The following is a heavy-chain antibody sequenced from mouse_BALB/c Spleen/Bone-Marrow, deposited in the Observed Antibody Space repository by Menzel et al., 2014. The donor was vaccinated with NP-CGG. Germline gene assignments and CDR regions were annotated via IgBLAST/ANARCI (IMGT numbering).Heavy chain of an antibody. D-gene: IGHD2-1*01. CDR1: GYTFTSYW. J-gene: IGHJ4*01. Sequence: DLVKPGASVKLSCKASGYTFTSYWINWIKQRPGQGLEWIGRIAPGSGSTYYNEMFKGKATLTVDISSSTAYIQLSSLSSEDSAVYFCARFPIYYGSYGAMDYWGQGTSATVSS. CDR2: IAPGSGST. V-gene: IGHV1S41*01. CDR3: ARFPIYYGSYGAMDY.